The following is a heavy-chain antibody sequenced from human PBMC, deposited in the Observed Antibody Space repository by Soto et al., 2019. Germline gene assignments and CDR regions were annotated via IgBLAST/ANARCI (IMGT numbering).Heavy chain of an antibody. D-gene: IGHD3-10*01. CDR3: ARNAPYYYGSGSYYNGGFDY. V-gene: IGHV4-4*07. Sequence: SETLSLTXTVSGGSISSYYWSWIRQPAGKGLEWIGRIYTSGSTNYNPSLKSRVTMSVDTSKNQFSLKLSSVTAADTAVYYCARNAPYYYGSGSYYNGGFDYWGQGTLVTVSS. CDR1: GGSISSYY. J-gene: IGHJ4*02. CDR2: IYTSGST.